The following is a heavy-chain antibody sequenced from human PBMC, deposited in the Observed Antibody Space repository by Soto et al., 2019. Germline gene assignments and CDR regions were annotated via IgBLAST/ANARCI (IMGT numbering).Heavy chain of an antibody. CDR1: GYTFTSYG. CDR2: ISGYNGNT. D-gene: IGHD3-22*01. Sequence: GASVKVSCKASGYTFTSYGIIWVRQAPGQGLEWMGWISGYNGNTKYAQKLQGRVTVTTDTSTSTAYMELRSLISDDTAVYYCARTTAYETSGYYYHTYWGQGTQVTVSS. J-gene: IGHJ4*02. CDR3: ARTTAYETSGYYYHTY. V-gene: IGHV1-18*01.